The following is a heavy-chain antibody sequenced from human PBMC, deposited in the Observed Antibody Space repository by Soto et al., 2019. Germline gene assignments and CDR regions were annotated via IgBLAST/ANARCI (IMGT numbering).Heavy chain of an antibody. CDR1: GYTFTVYY. D-gene: IGHD1-26*01. J-gene: IGHJ4*02. V-gene: IGHV1-2*06. Sequence: QVQLVQSGAEVKKPGASVNVSCKASGYTFTVYYMHWVRQAPGQGLEWMGRINPKSGGTMYPQKFQGRVNMTWDTSISTAYMALTRLRSEDTAVYSCARDLAKGGGSEGFDYWGQGTLVTVSS. CDR2: INPKSGGT. CDR3: ARDLAKGGGSEGFDY.